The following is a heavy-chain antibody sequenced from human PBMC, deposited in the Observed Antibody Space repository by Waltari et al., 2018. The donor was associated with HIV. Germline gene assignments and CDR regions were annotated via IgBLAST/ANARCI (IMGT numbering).Heavy chain of an antibody. CDR2: MTYSGST. CDR1: GGSMTSSRHY. J-gene: IGHJ5*02. V-gene: IGHV4-39*01. D-gene: IGHD4-4*01. Sequence: QLQLQGSGPGLVKSSETLSLTCTVPGGSMTSSRHYWGWIRQPPGKGLEWIGSMTYSGSTYHNPSLRSRLTISVDTSKNQFSLKLTSVTAADTAVYYCARSFSGYSNYFDPWGQGTLVTVSS. CDR3: ARSFSGYSNYFDP.